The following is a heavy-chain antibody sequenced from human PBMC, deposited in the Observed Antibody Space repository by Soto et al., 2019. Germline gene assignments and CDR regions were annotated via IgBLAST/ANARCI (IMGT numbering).Heavy chain of an antibody. CDR3: ASSSCTSGVCYFVY. J-gene: IGHJ4*02. CDR2: ISSGSTFI. V-gene: IGHV3-21*01. CDR1: GLAFNINN. Sequence: EVQLVESGGGMVRPGGSLRLSCAASGLAFNINNMNWVRQAPGKGLEWVSTISSGSTFIYYADSLKGRFTISRDNAKNSVHLQMNSLRAEDTAVYYCASSSCTSGVCYFVYWGQGTLVTVSS. D-gene: IGHD2-8*01.